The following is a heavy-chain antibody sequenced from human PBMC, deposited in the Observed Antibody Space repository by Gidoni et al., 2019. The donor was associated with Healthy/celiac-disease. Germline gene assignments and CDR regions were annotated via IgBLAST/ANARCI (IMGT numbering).Heavy chain of an antibody. J-gene: IGHJ4*02. CDR1: GFTFSSYA. D-gene: IGHD6-13*01. V-gene: IGHV3-30-3*01. Sequence: QVQLVESGGGVVKPGRSLRLSCAASGFTFSSYAMHWVRQAPGKGLEWVAVISYDGSNKYYADSVKGRFTISRDNSKNTLYLQMNSLRAEDTAVYYCARDKVAAARVFDYWGQGTLVTLSS. CDR2: ISYDGSNK. CDR3: ARDKVAAARVFDY.